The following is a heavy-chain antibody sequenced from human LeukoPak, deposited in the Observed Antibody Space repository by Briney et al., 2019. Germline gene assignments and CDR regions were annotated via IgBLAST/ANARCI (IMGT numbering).Heavy chain of an antibody. CDR3: AKDRYSSSPLDHFDY. J-gene: IGHJ4*02. Sequence: GGSLRLSCAASGFTFSSYGMSWVRQAPGKGLEWVSAISGSGGSTYYADSVKGRFTISRDNSKNTLYLQMNSLRAEDTAVYYCAKDRYSSSPLDHFDYWGQGTLVTVSS. D-gene: IGHD6-6*01. CDR2: ISGSGGST. CDR1: GFTFSSYG. V-gene: IGHV3-23*01.